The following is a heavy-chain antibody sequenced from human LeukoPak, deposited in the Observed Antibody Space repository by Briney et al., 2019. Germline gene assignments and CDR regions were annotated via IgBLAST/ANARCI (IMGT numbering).Heavy chain of an antibody. CDR3: ASATGTVDY. CDR2: INHSGST. CDR1: GGSFSGYY. V-gene: IGHV4-34*01. Sequence: PSETLSLTCAVYGGSFSGYYWSWIRQPPGKGLEWIGEINHSGSTNYNPSLKSRVTISVGTSKNQFSLKLSSVTAADTAVYYCASATGTVDYWGQGTLVTVSS. J-gene: IGHJ4*02. D-gene: IGHD1-1*01.